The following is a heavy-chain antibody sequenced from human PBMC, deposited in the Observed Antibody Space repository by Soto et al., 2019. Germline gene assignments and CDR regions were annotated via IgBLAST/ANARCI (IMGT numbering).Heavy chain of an antibody. D-gene: IGHD3-22*01. V-gene: IGHV4-59*12. CDR2: IYYSGST. J-gene: IGHJ4*02. CDR1: GGSISSYY. Sequence: SETLSLTCTVSGGSISSYYWSWIRQPPGKGLEWIGDIYYSGSTNYNPSLKSRVTISADTSKNQFSLNLSSVTAADTAVYYCARGLYYYDSSGSGPYRYWGQGTLVTVAS. CDR3: ARGLYYYDSSGSGPYRY.